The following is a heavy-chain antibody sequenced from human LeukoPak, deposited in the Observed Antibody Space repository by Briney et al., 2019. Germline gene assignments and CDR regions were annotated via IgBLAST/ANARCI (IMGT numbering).Heavy chain of an antibody. CDR1: GYPFTSYV. CDR3: VRDKWAVAGTFDY. V-gene: IGHV1-3*01. J-gene: IGHJ4*02. CDR2: INAGNDNT. D-gene: IGHD6-19*01. Sequence: ASVKVSCKASGYPFTSYVMHWVRQAPGQRLEWMGWINAGNDNTKYSQKFQGRVTITRDTSASTAYMELSSLRSEDTTVYYCVRDKWAVAGTFDYWGQGTLVTVSS.